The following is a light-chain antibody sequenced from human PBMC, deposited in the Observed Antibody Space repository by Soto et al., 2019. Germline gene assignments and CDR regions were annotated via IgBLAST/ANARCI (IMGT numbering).Light chain of an antibody. V-gene: IGLV1-44*01. CDR3: AAWDDSLNGWV. CDR1: SSNIGSNT. CDR2: SNN. J-gene: IGLJ3*02. Sequence: QSVLTQPSSTSGTPGQRVTISCSGSSSNIGSNTVNWYRQLPGTAPKLLIYSNNQRPSGVPDRFSGSKSGTSASLAISGLQSEDEADYYCAAWDDSLNGWVFGGGTKVTVL.